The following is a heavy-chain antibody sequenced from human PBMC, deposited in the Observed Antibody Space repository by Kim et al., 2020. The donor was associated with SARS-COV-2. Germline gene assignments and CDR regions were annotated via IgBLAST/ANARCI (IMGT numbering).Heavy chain of an antibody. J-gene: IGHJ4*02. Sequence: TPSLKSRVTISVDTSKTQFSLKLSSVTAADTAVYYCAREASFGELFFDYWGQGTLVTVSS. D-gene: IGHD3-10*01. V-gene: IGHV4-39*07. CDR3: AREASFGELFFDY.